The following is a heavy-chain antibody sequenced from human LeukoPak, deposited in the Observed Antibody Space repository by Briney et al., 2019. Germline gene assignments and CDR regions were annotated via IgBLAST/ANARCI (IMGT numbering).Heavy chain of an antibody. CDR2: ISSSSSTI. V-gene: IGHV3-48*01. Sequence: GGSLRLSCAASGFTFSSYSMNWVRQAPGKGLEWVSYISSSSSTIYYADSVKGRFTISRDNAKNSLYLQMNSLRAEDTAVYYCARGITMIEGAYWGQGTLVTVSS. D-gene: IGHD3-22*01. CDR1: GFTFSSYS. J-gene: IGHJ4*02. CDR3: ARGITMIEGAY.